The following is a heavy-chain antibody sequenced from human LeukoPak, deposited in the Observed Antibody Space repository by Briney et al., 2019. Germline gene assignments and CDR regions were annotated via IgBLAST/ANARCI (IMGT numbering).Heavy chain of an antibody. CDR2: ISYDGSNK. D-gene: IGHD6-13*01. V-gene: IGHV3-30*18. J-gene: IGHJ4*02. CDR3: AKNREQPIYFDY. CDR1: GFTFSSYG. Sequence: PGGSLRLSCAASGFTFSSYGMHWDRQAPGKGLEWAAVISYDGSNKYYADSVKGRFTISRDNSKNTLYLQMNSLRAEDTAVYYCAKNREQPIYFDYWGQGTLVTVSS.